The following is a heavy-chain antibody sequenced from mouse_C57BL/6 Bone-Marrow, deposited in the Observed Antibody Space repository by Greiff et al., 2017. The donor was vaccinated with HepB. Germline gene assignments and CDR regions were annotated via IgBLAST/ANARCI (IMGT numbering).Heavy chain of an antibody. J-gene: IGHJ3*01. CDR1: GYTFTSYW. D-gene: IGHD1-1*01. CDR2: IDPSDSDT. Sequence: QVQLQQPGAELVKPGASVKVSCKASGYTFTSYWMHWVKQRPGQGLEWIGRIDPSDSDTNYNQTFKGKATLTVDKSSSTAYMQLSSLTSEDSAVYYCAITPYYGSSSFAYWGQGTLVTVSA. CDR3: AITPYYGSSSFAY. V-gene: IGHV1-74*01.